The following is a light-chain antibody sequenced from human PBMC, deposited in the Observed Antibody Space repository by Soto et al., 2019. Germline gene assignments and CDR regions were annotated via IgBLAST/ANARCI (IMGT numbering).Light chain of an antibody. CDR2: GAS. CDR3: QQYDNWWA. CDR1: QSVSSN. Sequence: IVLTQSPATLSLSPWERATLSCRASQSVSSNLAWYQQKPGQAPRLLIYGASRRATGIPARFSGSGSGTEFTLSISSLQSEDLAVYYCQQYDNWWAFGQGTKVDIK. V-gene: IGKV3-15*01. J-gene: IGKJ1*01.